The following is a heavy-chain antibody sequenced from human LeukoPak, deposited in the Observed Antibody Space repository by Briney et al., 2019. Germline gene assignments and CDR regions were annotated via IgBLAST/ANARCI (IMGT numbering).Heavy chain of an antibody. CDR2: INPSGGST. D-gene: IGHD2-21*02. CDR1: GYTFTSYY. V-gene: IGHV1-46*01. Sequence: GASVKVSCTASGYTFTSYYMHWVRQAPGQGLEWMGIINPSGGSTSYAQKFQGRVTMTRDTSTSTVYMELSSLRSEDTAVYYCARDQPCGGDCRNWFDPWGQGTLVTVSS. J-gene: IGHJ5*02. CDR3: ARDQPCGGDCRNWFDP.